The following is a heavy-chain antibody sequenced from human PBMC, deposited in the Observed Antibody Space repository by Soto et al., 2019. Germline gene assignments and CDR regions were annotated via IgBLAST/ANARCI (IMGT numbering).Heavy chain of an antibody. CDR2: IYATGKT. V-gene: IGHV4-30-2*06. J-gene: IGHJ6*02. D-gene: IGHD3-10*01. CDR1: GASMSSGGHS. Sequence: QVQLQESGSGLVKPSQTLSVTCGVSGASMSSGGHSWSWIRQSPGEGLEWIGCIYATGKTYYNPSPKSRVTISVDTSKNQFSLNVTSVTAADTAVYYCARAPPGPSPRWDVWGQGTTVTVSS. CDR3: ARAPPGPSPRWDV.